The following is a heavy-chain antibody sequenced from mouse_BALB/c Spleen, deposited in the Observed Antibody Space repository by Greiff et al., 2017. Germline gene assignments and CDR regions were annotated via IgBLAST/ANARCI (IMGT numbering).Heavy chain of an antibody. D-gene: IGHD1-1*01. CDR2: IDPENGDT. CDR1: GFNIKDYY. J-gene: IGHJ2*01. CDR3: NAYYYGSSSPFDY. Sequence: EVQLVESGAELVRSGASVKLSCTASGFNIKDYYMHWVKQRPEQGLEWIGWIDPENGDTEYAPKFQGKATMTADTSSNTAYLQLSSLTSEDTAVYYCNAYYYGSSSPFDYWGQGTTLTVSS. V-gene: IGHV14-4*02.